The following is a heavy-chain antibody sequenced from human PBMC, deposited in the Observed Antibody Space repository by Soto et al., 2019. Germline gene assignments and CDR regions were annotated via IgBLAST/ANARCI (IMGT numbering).Heavy chain of an antibody. V-gene: IGHV1-69*02. J-gene: IGHJ6*02. CDR3: ASPVGATPYGMDL. CDR1: GGTFSSYT. D-gene: IGHD1-26*01. Sequence: QVQLVQSGAEVKKPGSSVKVSCKASGGTFSSYTISWVRQAPGQGLEWMGRIIPILGIENYAQKFQGRVTIIADKSTSTAYMELSSLRSEDTAVYYCASPVGATPYGMDLWGQGTTVTVSS. CDR2: IIPILGIE.